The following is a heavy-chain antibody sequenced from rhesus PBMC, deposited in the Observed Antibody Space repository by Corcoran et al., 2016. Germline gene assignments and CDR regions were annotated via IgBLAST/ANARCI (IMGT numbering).Heavy chain of an antibody. D-gene: IGHD4-23*01. J-gene: IGHJ1*01. CDR2: IYGSGSTT. V-gene: IGHV4S11*01. Sequence: QVQLQESGPGLVKPLETLSLNCAVSGGSISNNYWSWIRQPPGKGLGWIWYIYGSGSTTHSNPSLQSRVTLSLATSKNHFSLKLRSVTAADTAVYYCARGSNSNHPYFEFWGQGALVTVSS. CDR1: GGSISNNY. CDR3: ARGSNSNHPYFEF.